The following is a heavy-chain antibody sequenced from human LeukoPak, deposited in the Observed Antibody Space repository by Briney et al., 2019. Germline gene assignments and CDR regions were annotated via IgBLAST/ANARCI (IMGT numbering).Heavy chain of an antibody. Sequence: PGRSLRLSCVASGFTFSSYGMHWVRQAPGKGLEWVAVISYDGSNKYYADSVKGRFTISRDNSKNTLYLQMNSLRVEDTAVYYCAKAASNWFDPWGQGTLVTVSS. CDR2: ISYDGSNK. J-gene: IGHJ5*02. CDR3: AKAASNWFDP. CDR1: GFTFSSYG. V-gene: IGHV3-30*18.